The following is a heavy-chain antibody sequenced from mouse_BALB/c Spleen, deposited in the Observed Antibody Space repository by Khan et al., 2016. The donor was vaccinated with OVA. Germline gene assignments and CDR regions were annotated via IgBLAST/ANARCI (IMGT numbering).Heavy chain of an antibody. Sequence: QVQLKESGPGLVAPSQSLSITCTVSGFSLTSYGVHWVHQPPGKGLEWLVVIWSDGSTNYNSVLKSRLSISKDNSKSQVFLKMNSLQTDDTAIYYCARWFDGYSSLYAMDYWGQRTSVTVSS. CDR3: ARWFDGYSSLYAMDY. J-gene: IGHJ4*01. V-gene: IGHV2-6*02. D-gene: IGHD2-3*01. CDR2: IWSDGST. CDR1: GFSLTSYG.